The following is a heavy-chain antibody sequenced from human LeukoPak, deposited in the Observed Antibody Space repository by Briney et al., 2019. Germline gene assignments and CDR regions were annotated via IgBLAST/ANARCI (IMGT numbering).Heavy chain of an antibody. J-gene: IGHJ4*02. Sequence: GASVKVSCKAPGYTFTSYAISWVRQAPGQGLEWMGWISTYNGHTNCAQKLQGRVTMTTDTSTSTAYMELRSLRPDDTAVYYCAREDNLMDFWSGYSDYWGQGTLVTVSS. CDR2: ISTYNGHT. V-gene: IGHV1-18*01. CDR3: AREDNLMDFWSGYSDY. D-gene: IGHD3-3*01. CDR1: GYTFTSYA.